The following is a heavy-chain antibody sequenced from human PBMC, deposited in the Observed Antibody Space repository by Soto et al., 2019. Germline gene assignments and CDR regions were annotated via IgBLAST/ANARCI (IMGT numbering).Heavy chain of an antibody. CDR3: ARDESEEAAAGLPYYYYYGMDV. J-gene: IGHJ6*02. CDR2: ISYDGSNK. V-gene: IGHV3-30-3*01. CDR1: GFTFSSYA. Sequence: GGSLRLSCAASGFTFSSYAMHWVRQAPGKGLEWVAVISYDGSNKYYADSVKGRFTISRDNSKNTLYLQMNSLRAEDTAVYYCARDESEEAAAGLPYYYYYGMDVWGQGTTVTVSS. D-gene: IGHD6-13*01.